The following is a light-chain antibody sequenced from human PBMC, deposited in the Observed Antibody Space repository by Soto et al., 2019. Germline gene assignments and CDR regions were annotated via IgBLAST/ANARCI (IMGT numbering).Light chain of an antibody. CDR1: QSVLYSSNNKNY. CDR3: QQYYSTPRT. CDR2: WAS. V-gene: IGKV4-1*01. Sequence: DIVLTQPPDSLAVSLGERATINCKSSQSVLYSSNNKNYLAWYQQKPGQPPKLLIYWASTRESGVPDRFSGSGSGTDFTLTSSSLQAEHVAVYYCQQYYSTPRTFGQGTKVEIK. J-gene: IGKJ1*01.